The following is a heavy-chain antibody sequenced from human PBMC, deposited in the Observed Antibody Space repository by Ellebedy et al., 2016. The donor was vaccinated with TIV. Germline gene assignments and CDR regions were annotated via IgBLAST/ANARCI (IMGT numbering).Heavy chain of an antibody. D-gene: IGHD3-10*01. Sequence: GESLKTSCAASGFTFSSNWMSWVRQPPGKGLEWVAYIKQDGSEKYYVDSLKGRFTISRDNAKNSLYLQMNSLRAEDTAVYYCARGRSFNWGQGTLVTVPS. J-gene: IGHJ4*02. CDR1: GFTFSSNW. CDR2: IKQDGSEK. V-gene: IGHV3-7*03. CDR3: ARGRSFN.